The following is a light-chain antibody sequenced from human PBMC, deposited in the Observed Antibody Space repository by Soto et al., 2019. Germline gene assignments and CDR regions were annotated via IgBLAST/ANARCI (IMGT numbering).Light chain of an antibody. CDR3: QQYGSSTYT. Sequence: ENGLTQSPGSLSLSPRERATLSCRASQSVSNNHLAWYQQKPGQAPRLLIYGASRRATGIPDRFSGSGSGTEFTLTISRLEPEDFAVYYCQQYGSSTYTFGQGTKVDIK. J-gene: IGKJ2*01. CDR2: GAS. CDR1: QSVSNNH. V-gene: IGKV3-20*01.